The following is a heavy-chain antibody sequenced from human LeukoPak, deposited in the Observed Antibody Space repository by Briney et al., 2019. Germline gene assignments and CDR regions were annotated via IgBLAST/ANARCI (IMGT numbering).Heavy chain of an antibody. V-gene: IGHV3-9*01. Sequence: PGRSLRLSCAASGFTFDDYAMHWVRQAPGKGLEWVSGISWNSGSIGYADSVKGRFTISRDNAKNSLYLQMNSLRAEDTALYYCAKETLDTAMVTGSFDYWGQGTLVTVSS. CDR1: GFTFDDYA. CDR3: AKETLDTAMVTGSFDY. CDR2: ISWNSGSI. D-gene: IGHD5-18*01. J-gene: IGHJ4*02.